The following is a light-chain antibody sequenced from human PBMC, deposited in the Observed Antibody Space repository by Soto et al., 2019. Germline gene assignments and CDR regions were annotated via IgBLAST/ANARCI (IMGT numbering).Light chain of an antibody. CDR1: QSVRSN. V-gene: IGKV3-15*01. Sequence: EIVMTQSPATLSVSAGGRATLSCRASQSVRSNLAWYQQKPGQAPRLLIYGASTRATGIPARFSGSGSGTEFTLSISSLQSEDFAVYYCQQYNNWPWTFGQGTKAEIK. CDR2: GAS. CDR3: QQYNNWPWT. J-gene: IGKJ1*01.